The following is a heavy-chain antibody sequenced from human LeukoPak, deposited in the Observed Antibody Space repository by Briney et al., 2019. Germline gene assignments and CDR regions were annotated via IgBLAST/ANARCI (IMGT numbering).Heavy chain of an antibody. Sequence: ASVKVSCKASGYTFTSYYIHWVRQAPGQGLEWMGWIDPNSGGVNYAQKFQGRVTMTRDTSIDTAYLELSRLRSDDSAVYYCARQYCSTTSCNGTPGTKYSHLWGQGTLVTVSS. CDR3: ARQYCSTTSCNGTPGTKYSHL. CDR2: IDPNSGGV. D-gene: IGHD2-2*01. V-gene: IGHV1-2*02. CDR1: GYTFTSYY. J-gene: IGHJ1*01.